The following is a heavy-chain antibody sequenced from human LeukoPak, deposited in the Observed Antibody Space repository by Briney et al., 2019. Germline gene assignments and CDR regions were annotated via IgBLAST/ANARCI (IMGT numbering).Heavy chain of an antibody. CDR2: ISGSGGST. CDR1: GFTFSSYA. V-gene: IGHV3-23*01. CDR3: VYPIGVVVITGN. D-gene: IGHD3-22*01. Sequence: PGGSLRLSCAASGFTFSSYAMSWVRQAPGKGLEWVLAISGSGGSTYYADSVKGRFTISRDSSKNTLYLQMNSLRAEDTAVYYCVYPIGVVVITGNWGQGTLVTVSS. J-gene: IGHJ4*02.